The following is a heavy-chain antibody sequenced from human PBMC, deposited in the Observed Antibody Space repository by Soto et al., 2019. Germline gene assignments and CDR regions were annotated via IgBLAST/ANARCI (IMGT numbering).Heavy chain of an antibody. Sequence: GGSLRLSCSASGFTFSSYAMHWVRQAPGKGLEYVSAISSNGGSTYYADSVKGRFTISRDNSKNTLYLQMSSLRAEDTAVYYCVKPGGYPSAFYYYYGMDVWGQGTTVTVSS. CDR2: ISSNGGST. V-gene: IGHV3-64D*08. J-gene: IGHJ6*02. D-gene: IGHD1-26*01. CDR1: GFTFSSYA. CDR3: VKPGGYPSAFYYYYGMDV.